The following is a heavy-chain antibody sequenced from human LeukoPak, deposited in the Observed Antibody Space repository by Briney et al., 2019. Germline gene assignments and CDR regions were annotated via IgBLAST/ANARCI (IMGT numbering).Heavy chain of an antibody. Sequence: GGSLRLSCAASGFTFDDYAMHWVRQAPGTGMEGVSGISWNSGSIGYADSVKGRFPISRDNAKNSLYLQMDSLRAEDTAVYYCATRRDGYPTDGDYYYYGMDVWGQGTTVTVSS. J-gene: IGHJ6*02. CDR3: ATRRDGYPTDGDYYYYGMDV. CDR1: GFTFDDYA. V-gene: IGHV3-9*01. D-gene: IGHD5-24*01. CDR2: ISWNSGSI.